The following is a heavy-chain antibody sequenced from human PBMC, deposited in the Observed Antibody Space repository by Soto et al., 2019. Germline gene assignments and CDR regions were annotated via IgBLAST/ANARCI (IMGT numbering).Heavy chain of an antibody. D-gene: IGHD6-6*01. CDR1: GYTFTSYY. CDR3: ARVLSIALSNDAFDI. J-gene: IGHJ3*02. V-gene: IGHV1-46*01. CDR2: INPSGGST. Sequence: ASVKVSCKASGYTFTSYYMHWVRQAPGQGLEWMGIINPSGGSTSYAQKFQGRVTMTRDTSTSTVYMELSSLRSEDTAVYYCARVLSIALSNDAFDIWGQGTMVTVSS.